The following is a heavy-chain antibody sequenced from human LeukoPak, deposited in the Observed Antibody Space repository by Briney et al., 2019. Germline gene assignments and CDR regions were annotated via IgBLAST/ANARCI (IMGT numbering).Heavy chain of an antibody. D-gene: IGHD2-15*01. CDR1: GFTFDDYA. Sequence: VGSLRLSCAASGFTFDDYAMHWVRQAPGKGLEWVSLISGDGGSTYYADSVEGRFTISRDNSKNSLYLQMNSLRTEDTALYYCAKDMSLGDVVVVAAGEYGYMDVWGKGTTVTVSS. CDR2: ISGDGGST. J-gene: IGHJ6*03. V-gene: IGHV3-43*02. CDR3: AKDMSLGDVVVVAAGEYGYMDV.